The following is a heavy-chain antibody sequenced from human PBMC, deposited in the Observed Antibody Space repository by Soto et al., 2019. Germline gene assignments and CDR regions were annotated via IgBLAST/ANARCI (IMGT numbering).Heavy chain of an antibody. D-gene: IGHD5-18*01. CDR2: INSGGTYR. Sequence: PGGSLRLSCAASGFMFSSYRMNWVRQAPGKGLEWVSSINSGGTYRYYADSVQGRFTISRNNSKNTLYLQINSLRAEDTALYYCAREKDSTMGPSFDSWGQGTLVTVSS. J-gene: IGHJ4*02. CDR1: GFMFSSYR. CDR3: AREKDSTMGPSFDS. V-gene: IGHV3-21*01.